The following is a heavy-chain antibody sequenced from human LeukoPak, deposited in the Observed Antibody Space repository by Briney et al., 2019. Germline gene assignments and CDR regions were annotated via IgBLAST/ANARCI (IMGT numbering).Heavy chain of an antibody. V-gene: IGHV4-59*01. CDR3: AREGLYYYYYYMDV. J-gene: IGHJ6*03. Sequence: PSETLSLTCTVSGGSISSYYWNWIRQPPGKGLEWIGYIYYSGSTNYNPSLKSRVTISVDTSKNQFSLKLSSVTAADTAVYYCAREGLYYYYYYMDVWGKGTTVTVSS. D-gene: IGHD3/OR15-3a*01. CDR2: IYYSGST. CDR1: GGSISSYY.